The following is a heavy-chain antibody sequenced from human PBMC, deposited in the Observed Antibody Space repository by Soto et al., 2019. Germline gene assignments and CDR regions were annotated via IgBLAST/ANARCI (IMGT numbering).Heavy chain of an antibody. V-gene: IGHV2-5*02. CDR2: IYWDDDK. D-gene: IGHD3-10*01. CDR1: GFSLSTSGVG. Sequence: QITLKESGPTLVKPTQTLTLTCTFSGFSLSTSGVGVGWIRQPPGKALEWLALIYWDDDKRYSPSLKSRLTTTQDXXKXQXXLTMTNMDPVDTATYYCAHSSVLDYYGSGTSWFDPWGQGTLVTVSS. J-gene: IGHJ5*02. CDR3: AHSSVLDYYGSGTSWFDP.